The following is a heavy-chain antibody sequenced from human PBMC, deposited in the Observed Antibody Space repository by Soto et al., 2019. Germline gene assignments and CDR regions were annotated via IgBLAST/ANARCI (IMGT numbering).Heavy chain of an antibody. J-gene: IGHJ6*01. Sequence: SVKVSCKASGDTFAALGFSWVRQAPGRGLEWMGVIIPIFSTTSYAEKFQDRINITADESTRTVYMELRTLRSDDSATYFCARETCRLTAPNPHLYAMDEWRHGTTVTSPQ. CDR1: GDTFAALG. CDR3: ARETCRLTAPNPHLYAMDE. V-gene: IGHV1-69*13. D-gene: IGHD3-16*01. CDR2: IIPIFSTT.